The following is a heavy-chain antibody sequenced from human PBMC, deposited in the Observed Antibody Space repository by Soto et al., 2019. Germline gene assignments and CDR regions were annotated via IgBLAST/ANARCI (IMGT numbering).Heavy chain of an antibody. J-gene: IGHJ5*02. Sequence: GGSLRFSCAVSGFTFGDSYMSWIRQAPGKGLEWLSYISPGSRYPAYADSVKGRFTISRDNAKRSLYLQMMSLTAEDTAIYYCVRGGGGGLFDPWGQGTMVTVSS. D-gene: IGHD2-15*01. CDR3: VRGGGGGLFDP. V-gene: IGHV3-11*06. CDR2: ISPGSRYP. CDR1: GFTFGDSY.